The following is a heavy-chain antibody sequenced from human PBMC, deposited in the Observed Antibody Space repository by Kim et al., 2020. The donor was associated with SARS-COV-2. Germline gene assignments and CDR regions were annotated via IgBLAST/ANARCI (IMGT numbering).Heavy chain of an antibody. Sequence: LKSRATISVDTSKNQFSLKLSSVTAADTAVYYCARGNSGSYYLLHYYFDYWGQGTLVTVSS. V-gene: IGHV4-39*01. CDR3: ARGNSGSYYLLHYYFDY. J-gene: IGHJ4*02. D-gene: IGHD1-26*01.